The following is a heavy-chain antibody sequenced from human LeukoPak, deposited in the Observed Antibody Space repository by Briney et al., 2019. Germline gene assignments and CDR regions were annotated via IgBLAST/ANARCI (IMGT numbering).Heavy chain of an antibody. CDR1: GYSISSGYY. V-gene: IGHV4-38-2*01. Sequence: SETLSLTCAVSGYSISSGYYWGWIRQPPGKGLEWIGSIYHSGSTYYNPSLKSRVTISVDTSKNQFSLKLSSMTAADTAVYYCARGNGGVYGSGRWFDPWGQGTLVTVSS. J-gene: IGHJ5*02. CDR2: IYHSGST. CDR3: ARGNGGVYGSGRWFDP. D-gene: IGHD3-10*01.